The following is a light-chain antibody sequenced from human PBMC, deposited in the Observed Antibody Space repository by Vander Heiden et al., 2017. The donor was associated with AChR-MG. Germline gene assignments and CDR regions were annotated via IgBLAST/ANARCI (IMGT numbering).Light chain of an antibody. V-gene: IGKV1-5*03. CDR2: KAS. Sequence: DIQMTQSPSTLSASVGDRVTITCRASQSISSWLAWYQQKPGKAPKRLIYKASSLESGVPSRFSGSGSGTEFTLTISSLQPDDFATYYCQQLKTFGPGTKVDIK. CDR3: QQLKT. J-gene: IGKJ3*01. CDR1: QSISSW.